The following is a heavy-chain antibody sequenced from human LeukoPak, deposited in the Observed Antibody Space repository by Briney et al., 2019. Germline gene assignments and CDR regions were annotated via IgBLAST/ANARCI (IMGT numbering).Heavy chain of an antibody. V-gene: IGHV1-18*01. D-gene: IGHD6-13*01. J-gene: IGHJ4*02. Sequence: ASVKVSCKASGDTFTSDGISWVRHAPGQGLECRGCISAYNGNTNYAQKLQGTVTMTTDPSTSTAYMVLRSLRSDATAVYYCARGLIAAAGTIDYWGQGTLVTVSS. CDR1: GDTFTSDG. CDR3: ARGLIAAAGTIDY. CDR2: ISAYNGNT.